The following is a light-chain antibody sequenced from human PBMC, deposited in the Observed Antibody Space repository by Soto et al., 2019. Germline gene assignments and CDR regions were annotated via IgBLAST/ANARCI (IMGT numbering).Light chain of an antibody. V-gene: IGLV1-40*01. CDR1: SSNIGAGYP. CDR3: QSCDSSLSRRGV. Sequence: QSVLTQPPSVSGALGQRVTISCTGSSSNIGAGYPVHWYQQLPGTAPKLLVAGNRPSGVPDRFSVSKSGASASLAITGLQAEDEADYYCQSCDSSLSRRGVFGGGTKLTVL. CDR2: G. J-gene: IGLJ3*02.